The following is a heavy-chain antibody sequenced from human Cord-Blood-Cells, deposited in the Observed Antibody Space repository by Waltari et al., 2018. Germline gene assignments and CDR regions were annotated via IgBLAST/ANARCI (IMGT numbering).Heavy chain of an antibody. CDR1: GYTFTSYD. J-gene: IGHJ2*01. V-gene: IGHV1-8*03. CDR3: ARLRGRGFYWYFDL. Sequence: QVQLVQSGAEVKKPGASVKVSCKASGYTFTSYDINWVRQATGQGLEWMGWMNPNSGNTGDAQKFQGRVTITRNTTISTAYLELSSLRSEDTAVYYCARLRGRGFYWYFDLWGRGTLVTVSS. CDR2: MNPNSGNT. D-gene: IGHD1-26*01.